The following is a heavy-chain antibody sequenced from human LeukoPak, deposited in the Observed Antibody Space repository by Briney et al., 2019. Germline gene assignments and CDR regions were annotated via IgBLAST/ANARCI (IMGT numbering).Heavy chain of an antibody. CDR1: GFTFDDYA. V-gene: IGHV3-9*01. CDR2: ISWSSGSI. J-gene: IGHJ4*02. Sequence: PGGSLRLSCAASGFTFDDYAMHWVRQAPGKGLEWVSGISWSSGSIGYAASVKGRFTISRDSAKNSLYLQMNSLRAEDTAVYYCARDFDYDFWSGYSVTPSMGYFDYWGQGTLVTVSS. D-gene: IGHD3-3*01. CDR3: ARDFDYDFWSGYSVTPSMGYFDY.